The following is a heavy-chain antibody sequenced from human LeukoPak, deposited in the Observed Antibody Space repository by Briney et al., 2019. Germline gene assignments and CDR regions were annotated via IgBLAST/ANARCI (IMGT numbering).Heavy chain of an antibody. CDR1: GFTFSNYN. V-gene: IGHV3-48*01. CDR2: ISSSSSTI. D-gene: IGHD4-17*01. Sequence: GGSLRLSCAASGFTFSNYNMNWVRLAPGKGLEWVSYISSSSSTIYYADSVKGRFTISRDNAKNSLYLQMTSLRAEDTAVYYCASLYGEILDYWGQGTLVTVSS. J-gene: IGHJ4*02. CDR3: ASLYGEILDY.